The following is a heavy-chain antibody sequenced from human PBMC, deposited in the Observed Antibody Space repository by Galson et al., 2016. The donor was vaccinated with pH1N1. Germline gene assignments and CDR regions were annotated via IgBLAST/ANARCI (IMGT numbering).Heavy chain of an antibody. D-gene: IGHD3-16*01. CDR2: IYYSGST. CDR1: GGSISSGGYY. J-gene: IGHJ4*02. V-gene: IGHV4-31*11. Sequence: TLSLTCAVSGGSISSGGYYWSWIRQHPGKGLEWIGYIYYSGSTYYNPSLKSRVTISVDTSKNQFSLKLSSVTAADTAVYYCARVPRGEQLYYFDYRGQGTLVTVSS. CDR3: ARVPRGEQLYYFDY.